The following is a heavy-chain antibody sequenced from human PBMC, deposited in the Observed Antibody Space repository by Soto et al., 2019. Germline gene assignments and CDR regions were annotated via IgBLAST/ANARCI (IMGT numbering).Heavy chain of an antibody. CDR3: ARHSLVQVDQNYRSGDY. D-gene: IGHD3-10*01. CDR1: GGSISSSSYY. Sequence: SETLSLTCTVSGGSISSSSYYWGWIRQPPGKGLEWIGSIYYSGSTYYNPSLKSRVTISVDTSKNQFSLKLSSVTAADTAVYYCARHSLVQVDQNYRSGDYWGQGTLVTV. CDR2: IYYSGST. V-gene: IGHV4-39*01. J-gene: IGHJ4*02.